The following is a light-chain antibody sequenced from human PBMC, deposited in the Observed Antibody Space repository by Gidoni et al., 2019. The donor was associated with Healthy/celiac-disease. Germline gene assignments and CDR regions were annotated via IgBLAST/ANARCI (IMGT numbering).Light chain of an antibody. J-gene: IGKJ2*01. V-gene: IGKV1-39*01. CDR1: QSISRY. CDR3: QQSYSTPRRT. CDR2: AAS. Sequence: DIQITQSPSSLSASVGDRVTITCRASQSISRYLNWYQQKPGKALKLLIYAASSLQSGVPSMFSGSGSGTDFTLTISSLQPEDFATYYCQQSYSTPRRTFGQGTKLEIK.